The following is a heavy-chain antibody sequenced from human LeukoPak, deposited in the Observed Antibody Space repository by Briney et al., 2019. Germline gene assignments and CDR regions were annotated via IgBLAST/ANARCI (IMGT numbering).Heavy chain of an antibody. V-gene: IGHV3-23*01. CDR3: ARCPQYYYDSRGCPFGY. Sequence: GGSLRLSSAASGFTFSSYAMSWVRQAPGKGLEWVSGVSGSGGSTYYADSVKGRFTISRDNSKNTLYLQMNSLRDDDTAMYYCARCPQYYYDSRGCPFGYWGRGTLVTVSS. CDR1: GFTFSSYA. CDR2: VSGSGGST. J-gene: IGHJ4*02. D-gene: IGHD3-22*01.